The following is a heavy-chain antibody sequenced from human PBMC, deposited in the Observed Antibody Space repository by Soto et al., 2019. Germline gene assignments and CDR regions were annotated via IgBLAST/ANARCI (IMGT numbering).Heavy chain of an antibody. CDR3: ARVPRFSTVVRPRGAYYFDY. CDR1: GGSVSSGSYY. CDR2: IYYSWST. J-gene: IGHJ4*02. Sequence: SETLSLTCTVSGGSVSSGSYYWSWIRQPPGKGLEWIGYIYYSWSTNYNPSLTSRVTRSVDTSKNQFSLKLSSVTAADTDVYYSARVPRFSTVVRPRGAYYFDYWGQGTLVTVSS. V-gene: IGHV4-61*01. D-gene: IGHD4-17*01.